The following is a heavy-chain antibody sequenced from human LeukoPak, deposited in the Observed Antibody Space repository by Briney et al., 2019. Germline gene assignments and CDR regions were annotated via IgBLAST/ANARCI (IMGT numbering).Heavy chain of an antibody. Sequence: SETLSLTCTVSGGSISSYYWSWIRQPPGKGLEWIGYIYYSGSTNYNPSLKSRVTISVDTSKNQFSLKLGSVTAADTAVYYCARSGLWFGEFPLKYFQHWGQGTLVTVSS. CDR1: GGSISSYY. V-gene: IGHV4-59*01. CDR2: IYYSGST. CDR3: ARSGLWFGEFPLKYFQH. J-gene: IGHJ1*01. D-gene: IGHD3-10*01.